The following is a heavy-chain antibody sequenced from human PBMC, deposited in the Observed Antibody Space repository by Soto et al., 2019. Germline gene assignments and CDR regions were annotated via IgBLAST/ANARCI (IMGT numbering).Heavy chain of an antibody. V-gene: IGHV1-69*12. CDR3: ARHVPASCYYYGMDV. D-gene: IGHD2-2*01. CDR1: GGTFSSYA. Sequence: QVQLVQSGAEVKKPGSSVKVSCKAYGGTFSSYAISWVRQAPGEGLEWMGGIIPIFGTANYGQKFQGRFTITAYEPTSTAYMDLSSLRSEDTALYYCARHVPASCYYYGMDVWGQGTTVTVSS. J-gene: IGHJ6*02. CDR2: IIPIFGTA.